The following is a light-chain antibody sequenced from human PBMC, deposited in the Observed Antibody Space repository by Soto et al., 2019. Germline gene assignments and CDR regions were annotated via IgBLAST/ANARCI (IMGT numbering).Light chain of an antibody. CDR3: CSYAGTFYV. V-gene: IGLV2-11*01. CDR2: DVS. Sequence: SALTQPRSVSGSPEQSVTISCTGTSSDFGGYNYVSWYQHHPGKAPKLMIYDVSERPSGVPDRFSGSKSGNTASLTISGLQAEDEADYYCCSYAGTFYVFGTGTKVTVL. CDR1: SSDFGGYNY. J-gene: IGLJ1*01.